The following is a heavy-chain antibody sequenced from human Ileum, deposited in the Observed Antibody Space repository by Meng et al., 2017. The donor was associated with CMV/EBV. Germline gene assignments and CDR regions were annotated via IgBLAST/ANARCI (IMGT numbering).Heavy chain of an antibody. CDR3: ARETGRYCRSTSCYPDAFDI. CDR1: GYTFSDNY. V-gene: IGHV1-2*02. J-gene: IGHJ3*02. CDR2: INPYSGGT. D-gene: IGHD2-2*01. Sequence: ASVKVSCKASGYTFSDNYMHWVRQAPGQGLEWMGWINPYSGGTNYAQKFQGRVTMIRDTSISTAYMGLSGLRSDDTSGDYCARETGRYCRSTSCYPDAFDIWGQGTMVTVSS.